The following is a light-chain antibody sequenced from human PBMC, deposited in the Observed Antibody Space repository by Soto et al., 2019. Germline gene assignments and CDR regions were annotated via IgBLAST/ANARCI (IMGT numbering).Light chain of an antibody. CDR2: EVS. CDR3: SSYTSSSTPYV. J-gene: IGLJ1*01. CDR1: SSDVGGHNY. V-gene: IGLV2-14*01. Sequence: QSAPTQPASVSGSPGQSITISCTGTSSDVGGHNYVSWYQHHPGKAPKLIIYEVSNRPSGVPIRFSGSKSRNTASLTISGLQAEDEADYYCSSYTSSSTPYVFGPGTKLTVL.